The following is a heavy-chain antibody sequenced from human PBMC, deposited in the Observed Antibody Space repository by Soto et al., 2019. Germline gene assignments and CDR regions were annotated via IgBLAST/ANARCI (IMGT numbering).Heavy chain of an antibody. CDR1: GFTFSSYW. Sequence: GGSLRLSCAASGFTFSSYWMHWVRQAPGKGLVWVSRINSDGSSTSYADSVKGRFTISRDNAKNTLYLQMNSLRAEDTAVYYCARDLEVGINLDYYYYGMDVWGQGTTVTVSS. CDR3: ARDLEVGINLDYYYYGMDV. D-gene: IGHD3-10*01. CDR2: INSDGSST. V-gene: IGHV3-74*01. J-gene: IGHJ6*02.